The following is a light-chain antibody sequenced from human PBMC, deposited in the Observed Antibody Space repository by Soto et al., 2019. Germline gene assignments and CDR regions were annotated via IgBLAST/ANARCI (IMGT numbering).Light chain of an antibody. V-gene: IGLV8-61*01. Sequence: QTVVTQEPSFSVSPGGTVTLTCGLSSGSVSTSYYPSWYQQTPGQAPRTLIYSTNTRSSGVPDRFSGSILGNKAALTITGAQADDESDYYCVLYMAHNVVFGGGTKLTVL. J-gene: IGLJ2*01. CDR1: SGSVSTSYY. CDR3: VLYMAHNVV. CDR2: STN.